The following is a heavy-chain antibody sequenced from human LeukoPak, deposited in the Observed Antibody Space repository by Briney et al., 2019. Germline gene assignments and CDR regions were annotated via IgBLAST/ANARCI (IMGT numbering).Heavy chain of an antibody. CDR1: GFTFSSYA. CDR2: IGGGGEYT. Sequence: GGSLRLSCAASGFTFSSYAMSWVRQAPGKGLERVSTIGGGGEYTYYADSVKGRFIISRDNSKNTFYLQMNSLRAEDTAVYYCAKVLSGSQDYWGQGTLVTVFS. CDR3: AKVLSGSQDY. D-gene: IGHD1-26*01. J-gene: IGHJ4*02. V-gene: IGHV3-23*01.